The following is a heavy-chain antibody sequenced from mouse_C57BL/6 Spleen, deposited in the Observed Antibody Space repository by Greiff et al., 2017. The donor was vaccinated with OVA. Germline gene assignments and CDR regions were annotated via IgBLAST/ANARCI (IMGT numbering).Heavy chain of an antibody. Sequence: EVMLVESGGGLVQSGRSLRLSCATSGFTFSDFYMEWVRQAPGKGLEWIAASRNKANDYTTEYSASVKGRFIVSRDTSQSILYLQMNALRAEDTAIYYCARDGVGRFDVWGTGTTVTVSS. CDR3: ARDGVGRFDV. CDR2: SRNKANDYTT. V-gene: IGHV7-1*01. J-gene: IGHJ1*03. CDR1: GFTFSDFY.